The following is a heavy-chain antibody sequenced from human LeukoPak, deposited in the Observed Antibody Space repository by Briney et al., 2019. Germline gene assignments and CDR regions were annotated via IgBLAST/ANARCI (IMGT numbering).Heavy chain of an antibody. CDR2: IRSNLYGGTP. CDR3: TRDQTPYY. Sequence: PGGSLRLSCTASGFTIGDYAMTWVRQAPGKGLEWVGFIRSNLYGGTPEYAASVKGRFTISRDDSNSIAYLEMDSLKTDDTAVYYCTRDQTPYYWGQGTLVTVSS. J-gene: IGHJ4*02. CDR1: GFTIGDYA. V-gene: IGHV3-49*04.